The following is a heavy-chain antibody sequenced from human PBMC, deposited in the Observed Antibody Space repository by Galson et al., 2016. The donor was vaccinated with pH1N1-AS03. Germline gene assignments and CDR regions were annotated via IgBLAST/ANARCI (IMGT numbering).Heavy chain of an antibody. CDR2: IYWPDDK. V-gene: IGHV2-5*01. D-gene: IGHD3-10*01. CDR3: AHRFYGSGASFFDF. J-gene: IGHJ4*02. Sequence: PALVKPTQTLTLTCTFSGFSLNDGGLGVGWIRQPPGKALEWLGLIYWPDDKRYNPSLQNRLTLTQGVSKSEVVLQMTNVDPEGTATYYCAHRFYGSGASFFDFWGQGIVVVVS. CDR1: GFSLNDGGLG.